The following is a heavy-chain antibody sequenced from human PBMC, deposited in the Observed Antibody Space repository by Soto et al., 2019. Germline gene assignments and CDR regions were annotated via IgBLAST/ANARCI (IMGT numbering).Heavy chain of an antibody. CDR2: ISSSSSYI. J-gene: IGHJ4*02. Sequence: EVQLVESGGGLVKPGGSLRLSCAASGFTFSSYSMNWVCQAPGKGLEWVSSISSSSSYIYYADSVKGRFTISRDNAKNSLYLQMNSLRAEDTAVYYCARAERPPYYFDYWGQGTLVTVSS. V-gene: IGHV3-21*01. CDR1: GFTFSSYS. CDR3: ARAERPPYYFDY. D-gene: IGHD1-1*01.